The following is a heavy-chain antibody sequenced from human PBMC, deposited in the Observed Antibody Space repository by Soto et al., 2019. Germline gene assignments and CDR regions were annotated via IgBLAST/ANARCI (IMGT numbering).Heavy chain of an antibody. CDR1: GFSLSTGGVG. V-gene: IGHV2-5*02. J-gene: IGHJ4*02. CDR3: ARKGSGDYALDY. D-gene: IGHD4-17*01. Sequence: SGPTGEPTQTLTLTCTLSGFSLSTGGVGVGWIRQSPGKALEWLAVIYWDDVKHYSPSLERRLTITKDTSESEVVLTMTNMDPVDTATYYCARKGSGDYALDYWGQGILVTVSS. CDR2: IYWDDVK.